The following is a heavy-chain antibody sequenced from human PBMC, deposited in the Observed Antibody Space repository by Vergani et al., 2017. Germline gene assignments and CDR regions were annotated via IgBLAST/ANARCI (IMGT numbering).Heavy chain of an antibody. J-gene: IGHJ6*03. V-gene: IGHV1-18*04. CDR3: ARLTVGYYYYYYMDV. Sequence: QVQLVQSGAEVKKPGASVKVSCKASGYTFTSYYMHWVRQAPGQGLEWMGWISAYNGNTNYAQKLQGRVTMTTDTSTSTAYMELRSLRSDDTAVYYCARLTVGYYYYYYMDVWGKGTTVTVSS. D-gene: IGHD4-11*01. CDR2: ISAYNGNT. CDR1: GYTFTSYY.